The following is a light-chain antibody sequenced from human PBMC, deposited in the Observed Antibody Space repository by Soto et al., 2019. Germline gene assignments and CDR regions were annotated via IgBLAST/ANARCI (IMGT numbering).Light chain of an antibody. CDR1: QSISTY. J-gene: IGKJ1*01. Sequence: DIPMTQSPSSLSASVGDRIAITCRASQSISTYLNWYQQKPGKGPRLLIYGASSLQTGVPSRFSGSGSGIDFSLTISSLHPEDVATYYCQQVDSYPRTFGQGTKVDI. V-gene: IGKV1-39*01. CDR2: GAS. CDR3: QQVDSYPRT.